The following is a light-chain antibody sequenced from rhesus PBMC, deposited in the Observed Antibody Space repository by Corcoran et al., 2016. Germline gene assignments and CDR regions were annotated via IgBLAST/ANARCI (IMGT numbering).Light chain of an antibody. V-gene: IGKV1-74*01. J-gene: IGKJ3*01. CDR2: EAS. Sequence: DIQLTQSPSSLSASVGDTVTITCRASETVNNYLNWYPQTPGKAPKLLIFEASTLQGGVPPRFSGSGSGTDDTLIISSLQSEDVATYYCQHNYGTPVTFGPGTKLDIK. CDR1: ETVNNY. CDR3: QHNYGTPVT.